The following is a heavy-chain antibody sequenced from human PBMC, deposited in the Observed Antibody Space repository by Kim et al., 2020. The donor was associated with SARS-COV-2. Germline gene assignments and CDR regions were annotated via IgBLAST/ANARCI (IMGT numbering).Heavy chain of an antibody. Sequence: GGSLRLSCAASGFSFSTYWMNWVRQAQGKGLEWVANIRQDGSEKNYVDSVKGRFTISRDNAKNSLFLQMNSLRDDDTAVYYCASTNSFSYWGQGTLITVS. J-gene: IGHJ4*02. CDR3: ASTNSFSY. V-gene: IGHV3-7*01. D-gene: IGHD3-3*02. CDR1: GFSFSTYW. CDR2: IRQDGSEK.